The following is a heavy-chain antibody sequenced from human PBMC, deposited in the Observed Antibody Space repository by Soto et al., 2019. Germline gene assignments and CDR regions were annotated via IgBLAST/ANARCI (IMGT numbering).Heavy chain of an antibody. D-gene: IGHD2-8*01. CDR3: ARRGTYQWGHFDY. CDR2: ISGSGDEI. CDR1: GFIFRNQA. J-gene: IGHJ4*02. V-gene: IGHV3-23*01. Sequence: EVQLLESGGGLVQPGGSMRLSCAASGFIFRNQAMCWVRQGRGKGLEFDSCISGSGDEIFFLDSVKGRFAISRDNSENTLFLQMSSLRAEDTAVYYCARRGTYQWGHFDYWGQGVQVTVSS.